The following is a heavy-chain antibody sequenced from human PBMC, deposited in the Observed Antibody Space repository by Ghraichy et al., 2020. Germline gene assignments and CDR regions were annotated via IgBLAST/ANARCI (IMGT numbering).Heavy chain of an antibody. CDR2: IKPDGSEG. Sequence: GGSLRLSCALSGFSFGSYWMSWVRQAPGKGPEWVAIIKPDGSEGYYLDSVRGRFTISRDNAKNSLYLQMNSLRAEDTAVYYCARGSGRHGGDYWGQGTLVTVSS. CDR1: GFSFGSYW. D-gene: IGHD3-10*01. J-gene: IGHJ4*02. V-gene: IGHV3-7*01. CDR3: ARGSGRHGGDY.